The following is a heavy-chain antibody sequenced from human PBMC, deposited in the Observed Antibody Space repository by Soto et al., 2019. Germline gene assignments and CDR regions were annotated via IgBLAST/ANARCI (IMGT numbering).Heavy chain of an antibody. CDR1: GYTFTSYG. Sequence: GASVKVSCKASGYTFTSYGISWVRQAPGQGLEWMGWISAYSGNTNYAQKLQGRVTMTTDTSTSTAYMELRSLRSDDTAVYYCARDPPRYSGYALSGYSSGPAFDYWGQGTLVT. D-gene: IGHD5-12*01. CDR2: ISAYSGNT. CDR3: ARDPPRYSGYALSGYSSGPAFDY. J-gene: IGHJ4*02. V-gene: IGHV1-18*01.